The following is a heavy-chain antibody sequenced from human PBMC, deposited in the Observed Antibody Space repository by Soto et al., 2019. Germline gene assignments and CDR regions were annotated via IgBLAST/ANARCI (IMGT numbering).Heavy chain of an antibody. D-gene: IGHD5-12*01. V-gene: IGHV1-69*13. J-gene: IGHJ5*02. CDR1: GGTFSSYA. Sequence: ASVKVSCKASGGTFSSYAISWVRQAPGQGLEWMGGIIPIFGTANYAQKFQGRVTITADESTSTAYMELSSLRSEDTAVYYCARVRIVGTIPHWFDPWGQGTLVTVSS. CDR3: ARVRIVGTIPHWFDP. CDR2: IIPIFGTA.